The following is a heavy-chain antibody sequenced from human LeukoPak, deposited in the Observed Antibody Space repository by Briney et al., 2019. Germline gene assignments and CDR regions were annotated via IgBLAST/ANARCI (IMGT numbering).Heavy chain of an antibody. D-gene: IGHD6-13*01. J-gene: IGHJ5*02. V-gene: IGHV3-21*01. Sequence: GGSLRLSCAASGFTFSSYSMNWVRQAPGKGLEWFSSISSSSSYIYYADSVKGRFTISRDNAKNSLYLQMNSLRAEDTAVYYCARDPYSSSWYWFDPWGQGTLVTVSS. CDR3: ARDPYSSSWYWFDP. CDR1: GFTFSSYS. CDR2: ISSSSSYI.